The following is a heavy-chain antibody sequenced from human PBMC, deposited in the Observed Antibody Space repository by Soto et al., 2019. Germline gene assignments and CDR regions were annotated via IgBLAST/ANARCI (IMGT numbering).Heavy chain of an antibody. V-gene: IGHV3-21*06. CDR2: ISAYSSPI. CDR1: GFTFSSYS. Sequence: EVQLVESGGGLVKPGGSLRLSCVDSGFTFSSYSMNLVSQAPGKGLEWVSSISAYSSPIFYADTVKGRFTISRDNAKNSLYLPMNRLRASDTAVYYCVRGGRCSTRDYVFDYWGQGTMVTVSS. J-gene: IGHJ3*01. CDR3: VRGGRCSTRDYVFDY. D-gene: IGHD2-2*02.